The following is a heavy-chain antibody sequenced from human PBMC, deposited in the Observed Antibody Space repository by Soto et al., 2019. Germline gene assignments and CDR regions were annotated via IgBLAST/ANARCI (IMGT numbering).Heavy chain of an antibody. CDR1: GFTFSSYA. CDR2: ISYDGSNK. V-gene: IGHV3-30-3*01. D-gene: IGHD5-18*01. CDR3: ARGGIQLWSHYYYYGMDV. J-gene: IGHJ6*02. Sequence: QVQLVESGGGVVQPGRSLRLSCAASGFTFSSYAMHWVRQAPGKGLEWVAVISYDGSNKYYADSVKGRFTISRDNSKNTLYLQMNSLRAEDTAVYYCARGGIQLWSHYYYYGMDVWGHGTTVTVSS.